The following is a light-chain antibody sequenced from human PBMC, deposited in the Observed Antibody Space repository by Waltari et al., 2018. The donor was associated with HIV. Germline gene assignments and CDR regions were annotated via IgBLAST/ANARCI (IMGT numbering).Light chain of an antibody. CDR3: QSYDSSLSGWV. Sequence: QSVLTQPPSVSGAPGPRVTISCRGSSPNIGSGYDVHWYQQLPGTAPKLLIYANSNRPSGVPDRFSGSKSGTSASLAITGLQAEDEADYYCQSYDSSLSGWVFGGGTKLTVL. J-gene: IGLJ3*02. CDR2: ANS. V-gene: IGLV1-40*01. CDR1: SPNIGSGYD.